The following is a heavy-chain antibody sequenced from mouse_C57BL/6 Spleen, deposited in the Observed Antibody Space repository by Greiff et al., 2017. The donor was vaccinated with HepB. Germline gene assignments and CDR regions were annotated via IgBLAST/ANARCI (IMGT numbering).Heavy chain of an antibody. Sequence: VQLQQSGPELVKPGASVKISCKASGYTFTDYYMNWVKQSHGKSLEWIGDINPNNGGTSYNQKFKGKATLTVDKSSSTAYMELRSLTSEDSAVYYCASMVTTGAFNYWGQGTTLTVSS. CDR3: ASMVTTGAFNY. D-gene: IGHD2-2*01. CDR2: INPNNGGT. J-gene: IGHJ2*01. CDR1: GYTFTDYY. V-gene: IGHV1-26*01.